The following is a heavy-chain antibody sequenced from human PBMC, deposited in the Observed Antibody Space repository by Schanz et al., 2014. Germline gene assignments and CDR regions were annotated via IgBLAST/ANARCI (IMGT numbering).Heavy chain of an antibody. V-gene: IGHV3-66*01. Sequence: EVQLVESGGGLVQPGGSLRLSCGVSGFTVSSNYMTWVRQAPGKGLEWVSFIYSADSTYYADSVKGRFTISRDNSKNTLYLQMNSLRAEDTAVYYCARYGFRKFGVVYGLAVWGQGTTVTVS. CDR1: GFTVSSNY. CDR2: IYSADST. J-gene: IGHJ6*02. CDR3: ARYGFRKFGVVYGLAV. D-gene: IGHD3-3*01.